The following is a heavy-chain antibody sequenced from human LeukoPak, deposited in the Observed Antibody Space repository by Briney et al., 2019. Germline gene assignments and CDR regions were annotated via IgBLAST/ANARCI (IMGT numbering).Heavy chain of an antibody. CDR2: INPNSGST. CDR1: GYTFTGYY. D-gene: IGHD3-22*01. J-gene: IGHJ4*02. V-gene: IGHV1-2*02. Sequence: ASVKVSCKASGYTFTGYYMHWVRQAPGQGLEWMGWINPNSGSTNYAQKFQGRVTMTRDTSISTAYMELSRLRSDDTAVYYCARVGRYYDSSGNFDYWGQGTLVTVSS. CDR3: ARVGRYYDSSGNFDY.